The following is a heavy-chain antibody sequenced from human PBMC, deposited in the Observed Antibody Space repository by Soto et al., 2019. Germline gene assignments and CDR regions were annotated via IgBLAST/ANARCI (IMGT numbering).Heavy chain of an antibody. J-gene: IGHJ4*02. D-gene: IGHD6-19*01. V-gene: IGHV3-11*01. Sequence: SGGSLRLSCAASGFTFSDYYMSWIRQAPGKGLEWVSYISSSGSTIYYADSVKGRFTISRDNAKNSLYLQMNSLRAEDTAVYYCARDKRQWLVEYVVDYWGQGTLVTVSS. CDR2: ISSSGSTI. CDR3: ARDKRQWLVEYVVDY. CDR1: GFTFSDYY.